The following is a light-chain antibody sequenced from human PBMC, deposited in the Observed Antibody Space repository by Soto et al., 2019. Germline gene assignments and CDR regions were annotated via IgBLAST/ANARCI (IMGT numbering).Light chain of an antibody. CDR1: SSSIGSNT. J-gene: IGLJ1*01. V-gene: IGLV1-44*01. CDR3: AAWDDSLNGYA. CDR2: SNN. Sequence: QSVLTQPPSASGTPGQRVTISCSGSSSSIGSNTVNWYQQLPGTAPKLLIYSNNQRPSGVPDRFSGSKSGTSASLAISGLQSEDEADYYCAAWDDSLNGYAFGTGTKVTVL.